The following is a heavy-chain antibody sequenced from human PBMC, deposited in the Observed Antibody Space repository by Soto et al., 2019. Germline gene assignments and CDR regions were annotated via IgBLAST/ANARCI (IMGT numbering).Heavy chain of an antibody. D-gene: IGHD6-13*01. CDR3: AKGGLPVAAAGYFDY. Sequence: GGSLRLSCAASGFTFSSYGMHWVRQAPGKGLEWVAVISYDGSNKYYADSVKGRFTISRDNSKNTLYLQMNSLRAEDTAVYYCAKGGLPVAAAGYFDYWGQGTLVTVSS. V-gene: IGHV3-30*18. CDR2: ISYDGSNK. CDR1: GFTFSSYG. J-gene: IGHJ4*02.